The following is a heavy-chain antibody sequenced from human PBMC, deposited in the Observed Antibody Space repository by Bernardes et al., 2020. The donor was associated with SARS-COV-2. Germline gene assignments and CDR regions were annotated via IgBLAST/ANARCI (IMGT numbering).Heavy chain of an antibody. D-gene: IGHD6-6*01. J-gene: IGHJ5*02. CDR1: GFTFSNTP. CDR2: ISNSGGSV. CDR3: ARGHVPFDP. V-gene: IGHV3-48*02. Sequence: GGSLRLSCVASGFTFSNTPMNWVRQAPGKGLEWISYISNSGGSVYYADSLKGRFTVSRDNAKDSLFLQVNSLRDEDTAIYYCARGHVPFDPWGQGTLVIVSS.